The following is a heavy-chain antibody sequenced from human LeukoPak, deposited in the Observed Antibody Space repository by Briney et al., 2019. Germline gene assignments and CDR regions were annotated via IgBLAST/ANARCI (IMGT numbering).Heavy chain of an antibody. D-gene: IGHD3-16*02. CDR3: AKDRGKYDYVWGSYRNMIDY. CDR2: ISSSGSTI. V-gene: IGHV3-48*03. CDR1: GFTFSSYE. Sequence: GGSLRLSCAASGFTFSSYEMNWVRQAPGKGLEWVSYISSSGSTIYYADSVKGRFTISRDNSKNTLYLQMNSLRAEDTAVYYCAKDRGKYDYVWGSYRNMIDYWGQGTLVTVSS. J-gene: IGHJ4*02.